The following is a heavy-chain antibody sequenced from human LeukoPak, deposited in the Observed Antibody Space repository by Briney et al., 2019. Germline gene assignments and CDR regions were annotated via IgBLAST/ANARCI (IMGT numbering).Heavy chain of an antibody. CDR1: GGSISSGGYY. J-gene: IGHJ2*01. D-gene: IGHD3-10*01. Sequence: MTSETLSLTCTVSGGSISSGGYYWSWIRQPAGKGLEWIGRIYTSGSTNYNPSLKSRVTISVDTSKNQFSLKLSSVTAADTAVYYCARWGEVYCYFDLWGRGTLVTVSS. V-gene: IGHV4-61*02. CDR2: IYTSGST. CDR3: ARWGEVYCYFDL.